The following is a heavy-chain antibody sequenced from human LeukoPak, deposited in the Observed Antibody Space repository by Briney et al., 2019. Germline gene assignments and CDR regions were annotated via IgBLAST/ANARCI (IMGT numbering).Heavy chain of an antibody. CDR3: AREYSSFEY. Sequence: SETLSLTCTDPVDSISTYYWSWIRQRPGKGLEWIGYIHSSASTDYNPSLISTVTISVDMSKNQLSLTLRSVTPADTAEYWCAREYSSFEYWGQGILVTVSS. CDR2: IHSSAST. J-gene: IGHJ4*02. CDR1: VDSISTYY. V-gene: IGHV4-59*01. D-gene: IGHD6-13*01.